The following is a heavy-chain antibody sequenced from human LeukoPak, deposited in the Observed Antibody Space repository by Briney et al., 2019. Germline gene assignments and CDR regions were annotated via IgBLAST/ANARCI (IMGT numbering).Heavy chain of an antibody. D-gene: IGHD6-19*01. V-gene: IGHV1-24*01. CDR1: GYTLTELS. J-gene: IGHJ3*02. CDR2: FDPEDGET. CDR3: ATVSRQWLGPIAFDI. Sequence: GASVKVSCEVSGYTLTELSMHWVRQAPGKGLEWMGGFDPEDGETIYAQKFQGRVTMTEDTSTDTAYMELSSLRSEDTAVYYCATVSRQWLGPIAFDIWGQGTMVTVSS.